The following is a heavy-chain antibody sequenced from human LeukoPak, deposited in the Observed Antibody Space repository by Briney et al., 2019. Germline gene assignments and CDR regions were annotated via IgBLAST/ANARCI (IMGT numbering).Heavy chain of an antibody. Sequence: PSEALSLTCTVSGGSISSDNYYWSWIRQPAGTGLEWIGRIYTSGSTNYNPSLKSRVTMSVDTSKNQFSLKLSSVTAADTAVYYCARGYYGSGSYYAPYFDYWGQGTLVTVSS. D-gene: IGHD3-10*01. CDR1: GGSISSDNYY. V-gene: IGHV4-61*02. CDR2: IYTSGST. J-gene: IGHJ4*02. CDR3: ARGYYGSGSYYAPYFDY.